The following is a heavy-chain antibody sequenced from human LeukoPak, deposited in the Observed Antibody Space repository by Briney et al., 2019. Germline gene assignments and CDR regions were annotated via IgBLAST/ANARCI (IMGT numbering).Heavy chain of an antibody. CDR2: INHSGST. CDR3: ARALPTYSSGWPLFDY. D-gene: IGHD6-19*01. CDR1: GGSFSGYF. V-gene: IGHV4-34*01. Sequence: SETLSPTCAVYGGSFSGYFWSWIRQPPGKALEWIGEINHSGSTNYNPSLKSRVTISVDTSKNQFSLKLSSVTAADTAVYYCARALPTYSSGWPLFDYWGQGTLVTVSS. J-gene: IGHJ4*02.